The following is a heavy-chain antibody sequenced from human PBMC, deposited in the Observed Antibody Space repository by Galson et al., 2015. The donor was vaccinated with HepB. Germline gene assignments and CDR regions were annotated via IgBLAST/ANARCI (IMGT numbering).Heavy chain of an antibody. J-gene: IGHJ2*01. CDR1: GFSFNTCG. CDR2: MSHDGRNK. V-gene: IGHV3-30*18. Sequence: SLRLSCAASGFSFNTCGMHWVRQAPGKGLEWVAAMSHDGRNKFYADSVKGRFQISRDNSMNTLYLQMNSLRAEDTALYYCAKDAFRFSIIRWYFDLWGRGTLVAVSS. D-gene: IGHD2/OR15-2a*01. CDR3: AKDAFRFSIIRWYFDL.